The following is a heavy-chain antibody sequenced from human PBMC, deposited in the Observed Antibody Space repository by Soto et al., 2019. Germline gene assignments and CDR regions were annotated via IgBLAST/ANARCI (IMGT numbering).Heavy chain of an antibody. Sequence: GGSLRLSCAAFGFTLSSHSMSWVRQAPGEGLEWVSYISNSDSTIYYADSVKGRFTISRDNAKNSLYLQMNSLRDEDTAVYYCARDRTYYYDSSGYFTTGFDPWGQGTLVTVSS. CDR1: GFTLSSHS. CDR3: ARDRTYYYDSSGYFTTGFDP. J-gene: IGHJ5*02. CDR2: ISNSDSTI. V-gene: IGHV3-48*02. D-gene: IGHD3-22*01.